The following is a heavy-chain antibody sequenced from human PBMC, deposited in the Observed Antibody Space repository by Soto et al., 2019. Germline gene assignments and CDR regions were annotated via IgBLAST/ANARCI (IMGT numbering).Heavy chain of an antibody. CDR2: ISGSGGST. CDR3: ATPWFYGSGSYLRVHYYYMDV. Sequence: GGSLRLSCAASGFTFSSYAMSWVRQAPGKGLEWVSAISGSGGSTYYADSVKGRFTISRDNSKNTLYLQMNSLRAEDTAVYYCATPWFYGSGSYLRVHYYYMDVWGKGTTVTVSS. J-gene: IGHJ6*03. V-gene: IGHV3-23*01. CDR1: GFTFSSYA. D-gene: IGHD3-10*01.